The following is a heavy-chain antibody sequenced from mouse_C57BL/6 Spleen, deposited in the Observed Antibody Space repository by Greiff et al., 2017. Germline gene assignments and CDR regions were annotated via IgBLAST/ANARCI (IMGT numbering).Heavy chain of an antibody. CDR1: GYTFTSYW. D-gene: IGHD2-4*01. V-gene: IGHV1-55*01. CDR3: AIYYDYDSFAFAY. CDR2: IYPGSGST. Sequence: VQLKQPGAELVKPGASVKMSCKASGYTFTSYWITWVKQRPGQGLEWIGDIYPGSGSTNYNEKFKSKATLTVDTSSSTAYMQLSSLTSEDSAVYYCAIYYDYDSFAFAYWGQGTLVTVSA. J-gene: IGHJ3*01.